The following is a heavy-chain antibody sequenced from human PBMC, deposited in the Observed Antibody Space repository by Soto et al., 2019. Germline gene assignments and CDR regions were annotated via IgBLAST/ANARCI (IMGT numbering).Heavy chain of an antibody. V-gene: IGHV3-30*18. CDR3: AKRRNVLRFLEWSSGMEV. J-gene: IGHJ6*02. CDR2: ISYDESNK. D-gene: IGHD3-3*01. Sequence: PGGSLRLSCAASGFTFSSYGMHWVRQAPGKGLEWVAFISYDESNKYYADSVKGRFTISRDNSRTTLYLQMNSLRAEDTAVYFCAKRRNVLRFLEWSSGMEVWGHGNTVTVSS. CDR1: GFTFSSYG.